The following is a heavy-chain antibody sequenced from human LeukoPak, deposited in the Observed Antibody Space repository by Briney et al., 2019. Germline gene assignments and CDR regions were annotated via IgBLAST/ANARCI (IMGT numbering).Heavy chain of an antibody. Sequence: SETLSLTCTVSGGSISSYYWSWIRQPSGKGLEWVGCIYYSGSTNYNSSLKSRIIISVDTSKNQFSLKLSSVTAADTAVYYCARVPSLRKFDSWGQGTLVTVSS. V-gene: IGHV4-59*01. CDR3: ARVPSLRKFDS. J-gene: IGHJ4*02. CDR1: GGSISSYY. CDR2: IYYSGST.